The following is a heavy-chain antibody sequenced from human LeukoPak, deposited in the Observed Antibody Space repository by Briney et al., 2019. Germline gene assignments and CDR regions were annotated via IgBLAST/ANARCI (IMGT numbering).Heavy chain of an antibody. V-gene: IGHV4-61*08. CDR2: IYYSGST. Sequence: PSETLSLTCTVSGGSISRSDYYWGWIRQPPGKGLEWIGYIYYSGSTNYNPSLKSRVTISVDTSKNQFSLKLSSVTAADTAVYYCAREGRTNWGFAFDPWGQGTLVTVSS. D-gene: IGHD7-27*01. CDR3: AREGRTNWGFAFDP. J-gene: IGHJ5*02. CDR1: GGSISRSDYY.